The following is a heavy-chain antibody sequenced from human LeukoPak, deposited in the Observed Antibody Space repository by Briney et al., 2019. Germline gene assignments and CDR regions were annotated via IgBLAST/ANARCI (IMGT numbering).Heavy chain of an antibody. CDR1: GASVSSGGYY. V-gene: IGHV4-61*08. Sequence: SETLSLTCTVSGASVSSGGYYWSWLRQPPGKGLEWIGYIYYSGSTNYNPSLKSRVTISVDTSKNQFSLKVSSVTAADTAVYYCAXRGGSGRSFDYWGQGTLVTVSS. CDR3: AXRGGSGRSFDY. D-gene: IGHD3-10*01. J-gene: IGHJ4*02. CDR2: IYYSGST.